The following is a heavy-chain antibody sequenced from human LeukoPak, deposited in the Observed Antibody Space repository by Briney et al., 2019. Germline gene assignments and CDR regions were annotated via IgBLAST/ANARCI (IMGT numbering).Heavy chain of an antibody. Sequence: PGRSLRLSCAASGFTFDDYAMHWVRQAPGKGLEWVSGISWNSGSIGYADSVKGRFTISRDNTKNSLYLQMNSLRAEDMALYYCAKGGFGMAGPFFDYWGQGTLVTVSS. D-gene: IGHD5-24*01. V-gene: IGHV3-9*03. CDR2: ISWNSGSI. CDR1: GFTFDDYA. CDR3: AKGGFGMAGPFFDY. J-gene: IGHJ4*02.